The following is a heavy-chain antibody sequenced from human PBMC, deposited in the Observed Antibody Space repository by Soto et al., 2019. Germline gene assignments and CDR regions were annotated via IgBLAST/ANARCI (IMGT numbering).Heavy chain of an antibody. J-gene: IGHJ6*02. Sequence: ASVKVSCKASGYRFTSYGIGWVRQAPGQGLEWMGWFNAYNGNTNYAQNLQGRVTLTTDTSTSTAYMELRSLRSNDTAVYYCAMVDVYVTPSPQDVWGQGTTVTVSS. V-gene: IGHV1-18*01. D-gene: IGHD3-16*01. CDR1: GYRFTSYG. CDR3: AMVDVYVTPSPQDV. CDR2: FNAYNGNT.